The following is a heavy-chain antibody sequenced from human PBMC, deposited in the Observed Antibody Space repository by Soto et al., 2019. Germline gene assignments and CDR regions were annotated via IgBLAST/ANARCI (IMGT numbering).Heavy chain of an antibody. D-gene: IGHD2-15*01. V-gene: IGHV3-9*01. CDR1: GFTFDDYD. CDR2: ISWNSGSI. CDR3: AKEGVCSGGSGYSVYYYYYYMDV. Sequence: EVQLVESGGGLVQPGRSLRLSCAASGFTFDDYDMHWVRQAPGKGLEWVSGISWNSGSIGYADSVKGRFTISRDNAKNSLYLQMNILGAEDTALYSCAKEGVCSGGSGYSVYYYYYYMDVWGKGTTVTVSS. J-gene: IGHJ6*03.